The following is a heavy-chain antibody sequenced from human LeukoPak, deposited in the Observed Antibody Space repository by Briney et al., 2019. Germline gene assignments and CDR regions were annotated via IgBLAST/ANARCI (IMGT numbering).Heavy chain of an antibody. CDR1: GFTFSSYS. J-gene: IGHJ5*02. D-gene: IGHD2-8*01. Sequence: GGSLRLSCAASGFTFSSYSMNWVRQAPGKGLEWVSSISSSSSYIYYADSVKGRFTISRDNAKNSLYLQMNSLRAEDTAVYYCANLLGYCSNGVCYTAWGQGTLVTVSS. CDR2: ISSSSSYI. V-gene: IGHV3-21*01. CDR3: ANLLGYCSNGVCYTA.